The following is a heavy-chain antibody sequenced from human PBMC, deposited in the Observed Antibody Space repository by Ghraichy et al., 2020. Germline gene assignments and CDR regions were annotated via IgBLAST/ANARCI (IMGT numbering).Heavy chain of an antibody. CDR1: GGSISSYY. V-gene: IGHV4-4*09. Sequence: SQTLSLTCTVSGGSISSYYWSWIRQPPGKGLEWIGYIYTSGSTNYNPSLKSRVTISVDTSKNQFSLKLSSVTAADTAVYYCARRGTYYYDTWFDPWGQGTLVTVSS. D-gene: IGHD3-22*01. J-gene: IGHJ5*02. CDR3: ARRGTYYYDTWFDP. CDR2: IYTSGST.